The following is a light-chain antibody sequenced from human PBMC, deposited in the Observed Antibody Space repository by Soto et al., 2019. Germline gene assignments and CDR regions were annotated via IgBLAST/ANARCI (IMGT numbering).Light chain of an antibody. Sequence: DIQMTQSPSSLSASVGDRVTITCRASQSISGYLNWYQQKPGKAPKVLISGASTLHNGVPSRFSGRGSGTDFTLTISSLQPEDVATYYCQQSHSTLLTFGGGTKVEIK. CDR2: GAS. CDR1: QSISGY. J-gene: IGKJ4*01. V-gene: IGKV1-39*01. CDR3: QQSHSTLLT.